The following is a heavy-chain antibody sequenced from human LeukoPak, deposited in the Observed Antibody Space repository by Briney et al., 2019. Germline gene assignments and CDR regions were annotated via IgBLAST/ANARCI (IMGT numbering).Heavy chain of an antibody. CDR3: ARPYCSSTSCNRYYFDY. CDR2: ISAYNGNT. D-gene: IGHD2-2*01. J-gene: IGHJ4*02. V-gene: IGHV1-18*01. CDR1: GYTFTSYG. Sequence: GASVKVSCKASGYTFTSYGISWVRQAPGQGLEWMGWISAYNGNTNYAQKLQGRVNMTTDTSTSTAYMELRSLRSDDTAVYYCARPYCSSTSCNRYYFDYWGQGTLVTVSS.